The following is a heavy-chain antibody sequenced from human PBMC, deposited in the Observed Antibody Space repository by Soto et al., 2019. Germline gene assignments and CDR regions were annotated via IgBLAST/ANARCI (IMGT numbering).Heavy chain of an antibody. V-gene: IGHV3-33*01. D-gene: IGHD2-15*01. CDR3: ARDVGNGYYYPMDV. CDR2: IWYDGNNK. Sequence: GGSLRLSCAASGFTFSDYGRHWVRQAPGRGLEWVSVIWYDGNNKYYADSVKGRFTISRDNSKNTLFLQMNSLRAEDTAVYYCARDVGNGYYYPMDVWGQGTTVTVSS. CDR1: GFTFSDYG. J-gene: IGHJ6*02.